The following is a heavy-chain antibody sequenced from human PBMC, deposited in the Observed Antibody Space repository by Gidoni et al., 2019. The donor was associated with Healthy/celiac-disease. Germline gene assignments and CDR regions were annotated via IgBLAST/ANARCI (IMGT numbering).Heavy chain of an antibody. CDR1: GYTFTSYD. Sequence: QVQLVQSGAEVKKPGASVKVSCKASGYTFTSYDINWVRQATGQGLEWMGWMNPNSGNTGYAQKFQGRVTMTRNTSISTAYMELSSLRSEDTAVYYCARAFRYCSSTSCPHRTGSYYYYYMDVWGKGTTVTVSS. V-gene: IGHV1-8*01. J-gene: IGHJ6*03. CDR3: ARAFRYCSSTSCPHRTGSYYYYYMDV. CDR2: MNPNSGNT. D-gene: IGHD2-2*01.